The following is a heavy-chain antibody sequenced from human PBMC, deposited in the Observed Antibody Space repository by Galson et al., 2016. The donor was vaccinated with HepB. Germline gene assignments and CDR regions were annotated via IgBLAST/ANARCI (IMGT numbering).Heavy chain of an antibody. V-gene: IGHV1-69*13. D-gene: IGHD3-3*02. CDR3: ARLHFYYHYYGMDA. Sequence: SVKVSCKASGGTFSSYAISWVRQAPGQGLEWMGGITPIFGTTNYAQRFQGRITITADGSTSTAYMELSSLRSGDTAVYYCARLHFYYHYYGMDAWGRGTTVTVSS. J-gene: IGHJ6*02. CDR2: ITPIFGTT. CDR1: GGTFSSYA.